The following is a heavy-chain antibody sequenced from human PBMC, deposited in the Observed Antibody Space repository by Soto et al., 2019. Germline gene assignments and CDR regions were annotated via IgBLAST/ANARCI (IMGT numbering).Heavy chain of an antibody. D-gene: IGHD2-2*01. CDR3: AKNALDGAFDC. J-gene: IGHJ4*02. CDR1: GFSFSNSG. V-gene: IGHV3-30*18. CDR2: ISNDGSNK. Sequence: GGSLRLSCAASGFSFSNSGMHWVRQAPGKGLEWVAVISNDGSNKYYADSVKGRFTFSRDNSKNTLYLQMDSLRVEDAAVYYCAKNALDGAFDCWGQGTLVTVSS.